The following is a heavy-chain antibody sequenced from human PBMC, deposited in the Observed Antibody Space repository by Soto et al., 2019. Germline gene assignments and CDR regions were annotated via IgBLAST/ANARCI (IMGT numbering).Heavy chain of an antibody. CDR3: GKGTEEYGYYYYYGMDV. V-gene: IGHV3-30*18. J-gene: IGHJ6*01. Sequence: QVQLVESGGGVVQPGRSLRLSCAASGFTFSSYGMHWVRQAPGKGLEWVAVISYDGSNKYYADSVKGRFTISRDNSKNKLYLQMNSLRAEDTAVYYCGKGTEEYGYYYYYGMDVW. CDR1: GFTFSSYG. D-gene: IGHD3-10*01. CDR2: ISYDGSNK.